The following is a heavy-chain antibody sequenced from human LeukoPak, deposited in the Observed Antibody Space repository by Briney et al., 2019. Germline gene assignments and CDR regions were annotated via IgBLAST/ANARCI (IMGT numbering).Heavy chain of an antibody. J-gene: IGHJ4*02. V-gene: IGHV3-7*01. D-gene: IGHD6-13*01. CDR3: AKLGAAAGYSNFDY. Sequence: GGSLRLSCAASGFNFSNYWMSWVRQAPGKGLEWVANIKQDGSETYYVDSVKGRFTISRDNSKNTLYLQMNSLRAEDTAVYYCAKLGAAAGYSNFDYWGQGTLVTVSS. CDR2: IKQDGSET. CDR1: GFNFSNYW.